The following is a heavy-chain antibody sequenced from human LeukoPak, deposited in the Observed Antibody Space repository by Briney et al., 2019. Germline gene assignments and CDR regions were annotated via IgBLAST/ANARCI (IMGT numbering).Heavy chain of an antibody. Sequence: GGSLRLSCAASGFTFSSYAMSWVRQAPGKGLEWVSSVSGSGGSTYYADSVKGRFTISRDNSKSTLFLQMNSLRAEDTAVYYCAKSSYYDSSGYYREYYFDYWGQGALVTVSS. CDR3: AKSSYYDSSGYYREYYFDY. CDR1: GFTFSSYA. D-gene: IGHD3-22*01. V-gene: IGHV3-23*01. J-gene: IGHJ4*02. CDR2: VSGSGGST.